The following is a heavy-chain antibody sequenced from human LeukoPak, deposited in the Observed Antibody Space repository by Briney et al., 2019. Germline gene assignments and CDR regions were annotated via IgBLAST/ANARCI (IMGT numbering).Heavy chain of an antibody. CDR1: GYSFTSYW. CDR3: ARGGLYSSGWYSFDY. D-gene: IGHD6-19*01. Sequence: GESLQISCKGSGYSFTSYWIGRVRQMPGKGLEWMGIIYPGDSDTRYSPSFQGQVTISADKSISTAYLQWSSLKASDTAMYYCARGGLYSSGWYSFDYWGQGTLVTVSS. J-gene: IGHJ4*02. CDR2: IYPGDSDT. V-gene: IGHV5-51*01.